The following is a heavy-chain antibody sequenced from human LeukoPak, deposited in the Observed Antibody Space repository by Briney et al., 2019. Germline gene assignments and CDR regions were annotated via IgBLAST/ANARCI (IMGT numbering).Heavy chain of an antibody. J-gene: IGHJ4*02. CDR1: GGSISSSTYF. Sequence: SETLSLTCTVSGGSISSSTYFWGWVRQPPGKGLEWIGSIYYSGTTYYNPSLKSRVSMSVDTSKNQFSLKLTSVTAADTAVYYCARKYGCSSPHYWGQGTLVTVSS. CDR3: ARKYGCSSPHY. V-gene: IGHV4-39*07. CDR2: IYYSGTT. D-gene: IGHD6-6*01.